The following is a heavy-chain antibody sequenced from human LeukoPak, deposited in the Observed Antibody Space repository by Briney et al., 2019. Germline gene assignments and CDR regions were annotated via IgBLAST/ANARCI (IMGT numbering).Heavy chain of an antibody. CDR3: ATTPYEVGDYGVNYYYYYGMDV. V-gene: IGHV3-23*01. Sequence: PGGSLRLSCAASGFTFSSYAMSWVRQAPGKGLEWVSAISGSGGSTYYADSVKGRFTISRDNSKNTLYLQMNSLRAEDTAVYYCATTPYEVGDYGVNYYYYYGMDVWGQGTTVTVSS. J-gene: IGHJ6*02. CDR1: GFTFSSYA. D-gene: IGHD4-17*01. CDR2: ISGSGGST.